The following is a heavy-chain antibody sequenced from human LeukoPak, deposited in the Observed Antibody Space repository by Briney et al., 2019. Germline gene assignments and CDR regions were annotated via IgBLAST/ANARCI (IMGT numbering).Heavy chain of an antibody. Sequence: PGGSLRLSCAASGFTFSSHGMSWVRQAPGKGLEWISTISGSGDYTYHADSVKGRFTISRDNSKNTLYLQMNSLRVEDTAVYYCARDLPYYYDSSGYRPWGQGTLVTVSS. D-gene: IGHD3-22*01. CDR2: ISGSGDYT. V-gene: IGHV3-23*01. CDR1: GFTFSSHG. CDR3: ARDLPYYYDSSGYRP. J-gene: IGHJ5*02.